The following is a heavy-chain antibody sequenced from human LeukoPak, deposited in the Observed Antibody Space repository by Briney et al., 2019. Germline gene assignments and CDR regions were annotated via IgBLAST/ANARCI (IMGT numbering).Heavy chain of an antibody. V-gene: IGHV3-7*01. J-gene: IGHJ3*01. CDR3: ARPAYTAAYDL. Sequence: GGSLRLSCVASGFTFSSYWMSWVRQAPGKGLEWVANMKQDGSEKYYVDSVKGRFSISRDNAKNSLYLQMNSLRADDTAVYYCARPAYTAAYDLWGQGTMVTVSS. D-gene: IGHD3-16*01. CDR2: MKQDGSEK. CDR1: GFTFSSYW.